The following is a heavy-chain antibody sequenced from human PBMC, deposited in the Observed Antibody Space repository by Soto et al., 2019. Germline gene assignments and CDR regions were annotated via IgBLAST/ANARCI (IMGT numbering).Heavy chain of an antibody. Sequence: SETLSLTCTVSGGSISSSSSYWGWIRQPPGKGLEWVGSIYYLGNTYYNPSLGGRVTISVGTSKNQFSLKLSSVTAADTAVYYCARASSRKWNGRVNGRSYYYMDVWGKGTTVTVSS. CDR3: ARASSRKWNGRVNGRSYYYMDV. CDR1: GGSISSSSSY. CDR2: IYYLGNT. J-gene: IGHJ6*03. V-gene: IGHV4-39*07. D-gene: IGHD1-1*01.